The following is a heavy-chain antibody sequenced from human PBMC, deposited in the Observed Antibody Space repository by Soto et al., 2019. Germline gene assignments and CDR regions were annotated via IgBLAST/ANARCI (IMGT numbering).Heavy chain of an antibody. CDR2: IDSSGEK. Sequence: QVTLKESGPVLVKPTETLTLRCTVSGLSITDSEMGVSWIRQPPGKALEWLAHIDSSGEKSYRTFLKSRLTISKDTSKSQIVLIMTNMDPADTAAYYCARRHLAVAVSPWFDPWGQGILVTVPS. D-gene: IGHD3-16*01. CDR3: ARRHLAVAVSPWFDP. J-gene: IGHJ5*02. V-gene: IGHV2-26*01. CDR1: GLSITDSEMG.